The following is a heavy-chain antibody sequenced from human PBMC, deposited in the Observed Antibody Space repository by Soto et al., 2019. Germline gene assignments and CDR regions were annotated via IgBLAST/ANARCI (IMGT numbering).Heavy chain of an antibody. CDR3: TTVANYDFWSGYLMANDY. V-gene: IGHV3-15*07. J-gene: IGHJ4*02. D-gene: IGHD3-3*01. CDR2: IKSKTDGGTT. CDR1: GFTFSNAW. Sequence: GGSLRLSCAASGFTFSNAWMNWVRQAPGKGLEWVGRIKSKTDGGTTDYAAPVKGRFTISRDDSKNTLYLQMNSLKTEDTAVYYCTTVANYDFWSGYLMANDYRGQGTLVTVSS.